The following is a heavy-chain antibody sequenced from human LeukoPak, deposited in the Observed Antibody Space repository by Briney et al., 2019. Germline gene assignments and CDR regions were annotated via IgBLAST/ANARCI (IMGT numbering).Heavy chain of an antibody. CDR2: IYTSGST. CDR1: GGSISSGSYY. D-gene: IGHD1-26*01. V-gene: IGHV4-61*02. J-gene: IGHJ4*02. CDR3: ARAPRTLGATLYYFDY. Sequence: PSETLSLTCTVSGGSISSGSYYWSWIRQPAGKGLEWIGRIYTSGSTNYNPSLKSRVTISVDTSKNQFSLRLSSVTAADTAVYYCARAPRTLGATLYYFDYWGQGTLVTVSS.